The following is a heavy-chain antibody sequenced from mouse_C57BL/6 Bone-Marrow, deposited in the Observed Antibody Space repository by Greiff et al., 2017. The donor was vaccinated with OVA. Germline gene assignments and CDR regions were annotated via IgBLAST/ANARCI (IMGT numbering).Heavy chain of an antibody. CDR1: GYTFTNYW. D-gene: IGHD2-5*01. CDR2: IYPGGGYT. CDR3: ARSYYRNSFYAMDY. J-gene: IGHJ4*01. V-gene: IGHV1-63*01. Sequence: QVQLQQSGAELVRPGTSVKMSCKASGYTFTNYWIGWAKQRPGHGLEWIGDIYPGGGYTNYNEKFKGKATLTADKSSSTAYMQCSSLTSDDASSYYCARSYYRNSFYAMDYWGQGTAVTVSS.